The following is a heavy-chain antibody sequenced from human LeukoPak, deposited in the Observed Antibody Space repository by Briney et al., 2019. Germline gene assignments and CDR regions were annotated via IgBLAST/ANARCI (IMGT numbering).Heavy chain of an antibody. CDR3: AKPAKAATAGDLADY. V-gene: IGHV3-23*01. CDR1: GFTFSSYA. J-gene: IGHJ4*02. CDR2: ISGSGGSK. D-gene: IGHD6-25*01. Sequence: GGSLRLSCVVSGFTFSSYAMTWVRQAPGKGLEWVSAISGSGGSKSYVDSVKARFSISRDNSKNTLFLQMNSLRAEDTAIYYCAKPAKAATAGDLADYWGQGTLVTVSS.